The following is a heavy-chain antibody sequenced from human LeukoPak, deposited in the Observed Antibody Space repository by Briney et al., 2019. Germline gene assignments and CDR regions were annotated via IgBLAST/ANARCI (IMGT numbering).Heavy chain of an antibody. CDR3: TGTVDDYYYYYMDV. CDR1: GFTFSGSA. V-gene: IGHV3-73*01. CDR2: IRSKANSYAK. J-gene: IGHJ6*03. D-gene: IGHD4-11*01. Sequence: GGSLRLSCAASGFTFSGSAMHWVRQASGKGLEWVGRIRSKANSYAKAYAASVKGRFTISRDDSKNTAYLQMNSLKTEDTAVYYCTGTVDDYYYYYMDVWGKGTTVTVSS.